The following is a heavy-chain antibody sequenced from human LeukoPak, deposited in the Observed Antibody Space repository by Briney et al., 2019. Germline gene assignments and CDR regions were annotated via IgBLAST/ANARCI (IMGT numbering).Heavy chain of an antibody. D-gene: IGHD6-6*01. CDR3: AKGEYSRGYEGPGY. CDR2: ISYDGGNK. J-gene: IGHJ4*02. CDR1: GFTFSSYA. Sequence: GGSLRLSCAASGFTFSSYAMHWVRQAPGKGLEWVAVISYDGGNKYYADSVKGRFTISRDNSKNTLYLQMNSLRAEDTAVYYCAKGEYSRGYEGPGYWGQGPLVTVSS. V-gene: IGHV3-30*18.